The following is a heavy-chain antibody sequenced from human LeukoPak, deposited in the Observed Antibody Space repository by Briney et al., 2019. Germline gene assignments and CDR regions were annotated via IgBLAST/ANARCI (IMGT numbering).Heavy chain of an antibody. CDR1: GYTFTSYG. J-gene: IGHJ4*02. CDR2: IRGNSADT. Sequence: ASVKVSCKASGYTFTSYGISWVRQAPGQGLEWMGWIRGNSADTNYAQKFRGRVTMTTDTSTTTAYMELRSLSSDDTAVYYCARVGTFDYWGQGTLVTVSS. V-gene: IGHV1-18*01. CDR3: ARVGTFDY. D-gene: IGHD7-27*01.